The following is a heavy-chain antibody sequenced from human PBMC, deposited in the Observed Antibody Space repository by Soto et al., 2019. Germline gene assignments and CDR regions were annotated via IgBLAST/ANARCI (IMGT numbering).Heavy chain of an antibody. J-gene: IGHJ4*02. CDR2: ISGSGSVT. D-gene: IGHD6-13*01. V-gene: IGHV3-23*01. CDR1: GFNFRSYG. Sequence: PGGSLRLSCAASGFNFRSYGLIWVRQAPGKGLEWVSDISGSGSVTNYADSVKGRFTISRDNSNNTLTLQMDSLRAEDTAVYYCAKGGVAAARGYFDHWGQGTRVTVSS. CDR3: AKGGVAAARGYFDH.